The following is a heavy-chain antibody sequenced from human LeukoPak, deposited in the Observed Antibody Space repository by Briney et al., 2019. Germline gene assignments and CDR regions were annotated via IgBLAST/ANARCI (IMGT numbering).Heavy chain of an antibody. V-gene: IGHV1-69*01. Sequence: SVKVSCKASGGTFSSYAISWVRQAPGQGLEWMGGIIPIFGTANYARKFQGRVTITADESTSTAYMELSSLRSEDTAVYYCARGHCSGGSCYPGGNWFDPWGQGTLVTVSS. CDR3: ARGHCSGGSCYPGGNWFDP. CDR2: IIPIFGTA. CDR1: GGTFSSYA. D-gene: IGHD2-15*01. J-gene: IGHJ5*02.